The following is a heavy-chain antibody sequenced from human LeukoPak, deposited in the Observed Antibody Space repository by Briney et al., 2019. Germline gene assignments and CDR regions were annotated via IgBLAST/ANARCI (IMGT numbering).Heavy chain of an antibody. J-gene: IGHJ6*02. CDR2: INPNSGGT. CDR3: ARDLGGNSSSWSFYYYYGMDV. CDR1: GYTFTGYY. Sequence: ASVKVSCKASGYTFTGYYMHWVRQAPGQGLEWMGWINPNSGGTNYAQKFQGWVTMTRDTSISTAYMELSRLRSDDTAVYYCARDLGGNSSSWSFYYYYGMDVWGQGTTVTVSS. D-gene: IGHD6-13*01. V-gene: IGHV1-2*04.